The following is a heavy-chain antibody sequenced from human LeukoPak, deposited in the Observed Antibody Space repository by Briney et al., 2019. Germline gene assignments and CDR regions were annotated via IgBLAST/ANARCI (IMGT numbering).Heavy chain of an antibody. CDR2: INQDGSDK. D-gene: IGHD6-19*01. CDR1: GFTFSSYW. Sequence: GGSLRLSCAASGFTFSSYWMSWVRQAPVKGLEWVANINQDGSDKYYVDSVKGRFTISRDNAKNSLYLQMHSLRAEDTAVFYCARRDTSGWYYYDYWGQGTLVTVSS. CDR3: ARRDTSGWYYYDY. J-gene: IGHJ4*02. V-gene: IGHV3-7*01.